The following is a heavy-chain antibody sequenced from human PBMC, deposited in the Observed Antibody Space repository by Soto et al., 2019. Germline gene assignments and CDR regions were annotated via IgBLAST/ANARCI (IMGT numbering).Heavy chain of an antibody. CDR3: AKDQQGDDFWSGYYHAFDI. CDR1: GFTFSSYA. D-gene: IGHD3-3*01. CDR2: ISGRGGSR. V-gene: IGHV3-23*01. Sequence: EVQLLESGGGLVQPGGSLRLSCAASGFTFSSYAMSWVRQAPGKGLEWVSAISGRGGSRYYADSVKGRFTISRDNSKNTLYLQMNSLRAEDTAVYYCAKDQQGDDFWSGYYHAFDIWGQGTMVTVSS. J-gene: IGHJ3*02.